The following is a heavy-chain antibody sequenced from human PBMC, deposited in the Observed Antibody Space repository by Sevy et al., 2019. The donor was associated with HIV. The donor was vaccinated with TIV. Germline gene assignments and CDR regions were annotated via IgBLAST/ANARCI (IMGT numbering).Heavy chain of an antibody. CDR2: ISDSSNYI. CDR1: GFTFSSYS. Sequence: EGSLRLSCAASGFTFSSYSMNWVHQAPGKGLEWVSSISDSSNYIYYADSVKGRFTISRDNAKNSLYLQMNSLRAEDTAVYYCARRYCSLIRCYMHDAFDIWGQGTMVTVSS. J-gene: IGHJ3*02. V-gene: IGHV3-21*01. CDR3: ARRYCSLIRCYMHDAFDI. D-gene: IGHD2-2*02.